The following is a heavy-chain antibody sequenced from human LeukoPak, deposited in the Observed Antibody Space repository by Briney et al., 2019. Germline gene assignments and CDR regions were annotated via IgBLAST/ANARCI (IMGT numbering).Heavy chain of an antibody. CDR2: IYYSGST. J-gene: IGHJ4*02. D-gene: IGHD3-22*01. CDR3: ARHWRYDSSGYNFDY. Sequence: SQTLSLTCTVSGGSISSGSYYWSWIRQPPGKGLEWIGYIYYSGSTNYNPSLKSRVTISVDTSKNQFSLKLSSVTAADTAVYYCARHWRYDSSGYNFDYWGQGTLVTVSS. CDR1: GGSISSGSYY. V-gene: IGHV4-61*01.